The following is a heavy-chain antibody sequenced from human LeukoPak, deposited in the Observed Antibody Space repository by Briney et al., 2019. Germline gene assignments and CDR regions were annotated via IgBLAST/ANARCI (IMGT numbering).Heavy chain of an antibody. D-gene: IGHD3-3*01. V-gene: IGHV1-18*01. J-gene: IGHJ4*02. CDR2: ISAYNGNT. CDR1: GGTFSSYG. CDR3: ARGTYYDFWSGLDY. Sequence: ASVKVSCKAHGGTFSSYGISWVRQAPGQGLEWMGWISAYNGNTNYAQKLQGRVTMTTDTSTSTAYMELRSLRSDDTAVYYCARGTYYDFWSGLDYWGQGTLVTVSS.